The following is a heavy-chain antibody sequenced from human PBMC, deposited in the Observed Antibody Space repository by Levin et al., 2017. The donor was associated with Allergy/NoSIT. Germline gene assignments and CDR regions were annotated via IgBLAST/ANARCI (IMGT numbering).Heavy chain of an antibody. CDR3: ARSPQLPLLSGVGLDV. J-gene: IGHJ6*02. D-gene: IGHD2-2*01. V-gene: IGHV4-59*03. CDR2: NSHSGNN. CDR1: GGSISSDY. Sequence: PSETLSLTCTISGGSISSDYWSWIRQTPGKGLEWIGYNSHSGNNKYNPSLKSRVTISLDTSNNQLSLQLTSVTAADTAVYYCARSPQLPLLSGVGLDVWGQGTTVTVSS.